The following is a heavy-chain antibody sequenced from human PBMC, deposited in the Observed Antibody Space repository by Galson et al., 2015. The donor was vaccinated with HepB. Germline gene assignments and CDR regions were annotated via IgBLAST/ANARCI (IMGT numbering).Heavy chain of an antibody. CDR1: GGSISSYY. D-gene: IGHD2-2*01. J-gene: IGHJ6*02. V-gene: IGHV4-59*01. Sequence: TLSLTCTVSGGSISSYYWSWIRQPPGKGLEWIGYIYYSGSTNYNPSLKSRVTISVDTSKNQFSLKLSSVTAADTAVYYCARGGSTSFYYYYYGMDVWGQGTTVTVSS. CDR2: IYYSGST. CDR3: ARGGSTSFYYYYYGMDV.